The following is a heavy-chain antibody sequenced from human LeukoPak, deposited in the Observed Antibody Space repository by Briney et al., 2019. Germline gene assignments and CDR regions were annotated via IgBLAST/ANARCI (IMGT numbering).Heavy chain of an antibody. V-gene: IGHV3-7*01. Sequence: GESLRLSCAASGFTFSSYWMSWVRQAPGKGLEWVANIKQNGSEKYYVDSVKGRFTISRDNAKNSLYLQMNSLRAEDTAVYYCARGSLNDSSGYYDPYYFDYWGQGTLVTVSS. CDR2: IKQNGSEK. CDR1: GFTFSSYW. J-gene: IGHJ4*02. D-gene: IGHD3-22*01. CDR3: ARGSLNDSSGYYDPYYFDY.